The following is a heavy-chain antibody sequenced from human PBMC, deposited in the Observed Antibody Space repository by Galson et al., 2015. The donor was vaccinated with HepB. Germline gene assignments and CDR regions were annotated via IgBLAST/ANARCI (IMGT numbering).Heavy chain of an antibody. V-gene: IGHV3-9*01. J-gene: IGHJ4*02. D-gene: IGHD1-26*01. CDR1: GFTFDDYA. CDR3: ARWIRNRGAGRKELLPPWLGVDY. Sequence: SLRLSCAASGFTFDDYAMHWVRQAPGKGLEWVSGISWNSGTKGYADSVKGRFTISRDNAKNSLYLQMNSLRAEDTALYHCARWIRNRGAGRKELLPPWLGVDYWGQGTLVTVSS. CDR2: ISWNSGTK.